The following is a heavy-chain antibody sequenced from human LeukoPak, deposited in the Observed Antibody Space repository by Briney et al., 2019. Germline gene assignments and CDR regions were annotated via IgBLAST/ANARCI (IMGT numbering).Heavy chain of an antibody. CDR1: GFTFTNYA. CDR2: SGSGGSP. CDR3: AKGSSGWYPGFDY. J-gene: IGHJ4*02. Sequence: GGSLRLSCAASGFTFTNYAMNWVRQAPGKGLEWVSTSGSGGSPFYADSVKGRFTISRDNSRNTLYLQMSSLRVEGTAVYYCAKGSSGWYPGFDYWGQGILVTVSS. V-gene: IGHV3-23*01. D-gene: IGHD6-19*01.